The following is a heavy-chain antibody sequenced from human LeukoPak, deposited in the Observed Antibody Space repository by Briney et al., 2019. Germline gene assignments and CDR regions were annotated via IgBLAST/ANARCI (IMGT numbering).Heavy chain of an antibody. CDR1: GGSISSSSYY. CDR3: ARGNYDILTGYSQ. CDR2: IYYSGST. D-gene: IGHD3-9*01. J-gene: IGHJ4*02. V-gene: IGHV4-39*07. Sequence: PSETLSLTCTVSGGSISSSSYYWGWIRQPPGKGLEWIGSIYYSGSTYYNPSLKSRVTISVDTSKNQFSLKLSSVTAADTAVYYCARGNYDILTGYSQWGQGTLVTVSS.